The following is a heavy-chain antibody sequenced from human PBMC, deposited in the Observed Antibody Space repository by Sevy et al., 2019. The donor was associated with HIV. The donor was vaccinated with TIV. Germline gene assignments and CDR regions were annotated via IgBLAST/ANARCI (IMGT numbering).Heavy chain of an antibody. J-gene: IGHJ5*02. CDR1: GGFISGDYY. Sequence: SETLSLTCTVSGGFISGDYYWTWIRQPAGKGLEWIGRVYKNGHYNYNPSLEGRVTLSVDTSNNHFSLNLESVTAADTAVYYCARGDCGVNCPKFNWLDPWGQGVLVTVSS. V-gene: IGHV4-4*07. CDR3: ARGDCGVNCPKFNWLDP. D-gene: IGHD2-21*02. CDR2: VYKNGHY.